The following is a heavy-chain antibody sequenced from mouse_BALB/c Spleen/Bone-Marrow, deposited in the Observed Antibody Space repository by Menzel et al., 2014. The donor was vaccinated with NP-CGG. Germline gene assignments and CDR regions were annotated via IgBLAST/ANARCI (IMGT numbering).Heavy chain of an antibody. Sequence: QVQLKQSGAELMKPGASVKISCKATGYTFSSYWIEWVKQRPGHGLEWIGEILPGGGGTNYNEKFKGKATFTADTSSNTAYMQLNSLTSEESAVYYCARAMDYWGQGTSLTVSS. J-gene: IGHJ4*01. CDR2: ILPGGGGT. CDR3: ARAMDY. CDR1: GYTFSSYW. V-gene: IGHV1-9*01.